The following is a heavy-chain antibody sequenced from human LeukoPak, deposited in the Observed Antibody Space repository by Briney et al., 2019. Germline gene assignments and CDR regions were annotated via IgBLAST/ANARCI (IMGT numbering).Heavy chain of an antibody. J-gene: IGHJ4*02. CDR3: ARDRLTYYYDSSGYQTFFL. Sequence: ASVKVSCKASGYTSTSYGISWVRQAPGQGLEWMGWISAYNGNTNYAQKLQGRVTMTTDTSTSTAYMELRSLRSDDTAVYYCARDRLTYYYDSSGYQTFFLWGQGTLVTVSS. V-gene: IGHV1-18*01. CDR1: GYTSTSYG. D-gene: IGHD3-22*01. CDR2: ISAYNGNT.